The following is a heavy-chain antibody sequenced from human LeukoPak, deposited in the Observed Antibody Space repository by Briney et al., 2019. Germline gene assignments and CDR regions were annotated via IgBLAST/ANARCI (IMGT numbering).Heavy chain of an antibody. CDR2: MSPNSGNT. J-gene: IGHJ5*02. Sequence: ASVKVSCKASGYTFTSYDINWVRQATGQGLEWMGWMSPNSGNTGYAQKFQGRVTITRNTSISTAYMELSSLRSEDTAVYYCARDGEGQNWFDPWGQGTLVTVSS. D-gene: IGHD5-24*01. CDR1: GYTFTSYD. CDR3: ARDGEGQNWFDP. V-gene: IGHV1-8*03.